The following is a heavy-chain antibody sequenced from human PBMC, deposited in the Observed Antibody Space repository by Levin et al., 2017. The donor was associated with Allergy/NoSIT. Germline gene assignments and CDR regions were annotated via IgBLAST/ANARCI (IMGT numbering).Heavy chain of an antibody. J-gene: IGHJ4*02. Sequence: ASVKVSCKTSGYTFSGYYMHWVRQAPGQGLDWMGWINPSSGDTNYAQKFQGRVTMTRDTSINTAYMELSSLTSDDTAVYYCARVYAGSTGWFDYWGQGTLVTVSS. CDR1: GYTFSGYY. D-gene: IGHD2-2*01. V-gene: IGHV1-2*02. CDR3: ARVYAGSTGWFDY. CDR2: INPSSGDT.